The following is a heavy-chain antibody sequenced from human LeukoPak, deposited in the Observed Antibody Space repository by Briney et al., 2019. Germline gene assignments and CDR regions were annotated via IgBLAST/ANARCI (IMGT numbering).Heavy chain of an antibody. CDR2: IYYSGST. J-gene: IGHJ1*01. D-gene: IGHD2-21*01. Sequence: SETLSLTCTVSGGSISSGDYYWRWVRQPPGTGLEWLGYIYYSGSTYYNPSLKSRVTISVDTSKNQFSLKLSSVTAADTAVYYCAGAYCGGDCYNPYFQHWGRGTLVTVSS. CDR3: AGAYCGGDCYNPYFQH. V-gene: IGHV4-30-4*08. CDR1: GGSISSGDYY.